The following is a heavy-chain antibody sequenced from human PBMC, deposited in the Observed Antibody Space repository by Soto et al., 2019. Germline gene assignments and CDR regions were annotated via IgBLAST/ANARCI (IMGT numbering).Heavy chain of an antibody. V-gene: IGHV1-2*04. CDR3: ARESISYGYDY. D-gene: IGHD5-18*01. CDR1: GYTFTGYY. CDR2: INPNSGGT. Sequence: ASVKVSCKASGYTFTGYYMHWVRQAPGQGLEWMGWINPNSGGTNYAQKFQGWVTMTRDASISTAYMELSRLRSDDTAVYYCARESISYGYDYWGQGTLVTVSS. J-gene: IGHJ4*02.